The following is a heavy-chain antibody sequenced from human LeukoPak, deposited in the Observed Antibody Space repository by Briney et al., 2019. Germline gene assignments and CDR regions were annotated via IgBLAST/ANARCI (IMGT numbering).Heavy chain of an antibody. J-gene: IGHJ4*02. V-gene: IGHV4-34*01. Sequence: SETLSLTCAVYGGSFSGYYWSWIRQPPGKGLEWIGEINHSGSTNYNPSLKSRVTISVDTPKNQFSLKLSSVTAADTAVYYCARHSSRWELPHSSYYFDYWGQGTLVTVSS. CDR3: ARHSSRWELPHSSYYFDY. CDR2: INHSGST. CDR1: GGSFSGYY. D-gene: IGHD1-26*01.